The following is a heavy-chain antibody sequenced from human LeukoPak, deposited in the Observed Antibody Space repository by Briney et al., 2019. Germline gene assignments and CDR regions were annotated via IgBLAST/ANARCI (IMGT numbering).Heavy chain of an antibody. V-gene: IGHV4-4*08. J-gene: IGHJ4*02. Sequence: PSETLSLTCTVSGGSISSYYWSWIRQPPGKGLEWIGRIYTSGSTNYNPSLKSRVTISVDTSKNQFSLKLSSVTAADTAVYYCARANYDILTGINYFDYWGQGTLVTVSS. CDR3: ARANYDILTGINYFDY. CDR2: IYTSGST. CDR1: GGSISSYY. D-gene: IGHD3-9*01.